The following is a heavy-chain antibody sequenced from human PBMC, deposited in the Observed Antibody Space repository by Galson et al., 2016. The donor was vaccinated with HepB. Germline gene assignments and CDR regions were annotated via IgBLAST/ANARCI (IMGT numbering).Heavy chain of an antibody. J-gene: IGHJ4*02. V-gene: IGHV3-49*03. Sequence: SLRLSCAASGFIFDDYAMTWFRQAPGKGLEWVGFIRSNTYGGATEYAAPVKGRFFISRDDSSSVAYLQMNSLKTEDTAVYYCSRGPSWLHYFDYWGRGALVTVSS. CDR1: GFIFDDYA. D-gene: IGHD5-12*01. CDR3: SRGPSWLHYFDY. CDR2: IRSNTYGGAT.